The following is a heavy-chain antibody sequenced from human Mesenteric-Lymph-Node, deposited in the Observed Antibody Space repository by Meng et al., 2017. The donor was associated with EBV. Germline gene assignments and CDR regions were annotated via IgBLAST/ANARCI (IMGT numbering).Heavy chain of an antibody. CDR2: IYSSGIT. D-gene: IGHD2/OR15-2a*01. CDR3: ASGLLHTSMPY. V-gene: IGHV4-30-4*01. J-gene: IGHJ4*02. CDR1: NGAMNNHASY. Sequence: QESAPGLCKPSQTLSPTCTVSNGAMNNHASYWTWVRQSPEKGLEWIGYIYSSGITYYNPSLKSRVSISTDTSINQFSLKLTSVTAADTAVYYCASGLLHTSMPYWGQGILVTVSS.